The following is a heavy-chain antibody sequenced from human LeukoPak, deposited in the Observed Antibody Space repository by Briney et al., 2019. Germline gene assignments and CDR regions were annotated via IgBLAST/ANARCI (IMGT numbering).Heavy chain of an antibody. CDR3: ARALVRGVTGRYYYGMDV. D-gene: IGHD3-10*01. CDR2: VYYGAST. CDR1: GGSISSYY. Sequence: PSETLSLTCTVSGGSISSYYWSWIRQPPGKGLEWIGYVYYGASTNYSPSLKSRVTISVDTSKNQFSLKLTSVTAADTAAYYCARALVRGVTGRYYYGMDVWGQGTTVTVSS. J-gene: IGHJ6*02. V-gene: IGHV4-59*01.